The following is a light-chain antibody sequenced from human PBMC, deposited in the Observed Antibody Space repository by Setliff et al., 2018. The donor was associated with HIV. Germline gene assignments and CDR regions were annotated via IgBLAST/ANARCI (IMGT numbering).Light chain of an antibody. Sequence: SYELTQPPSVSVAPGKTARITCGGDNIGSKSVHWYQRKPGQAPVVVIYYDNDRPSGIPERFSGSISGNTATLTISRVEAGDEADYFCQVWDTGSDPPCVFAAGTKVTVL. J-gene: IGLJ1*01. V-gene: IGLV3-21*04. CDR2: YDN. CDR1: NIGSKS. CDR3: QVWDTGSDPPCV.